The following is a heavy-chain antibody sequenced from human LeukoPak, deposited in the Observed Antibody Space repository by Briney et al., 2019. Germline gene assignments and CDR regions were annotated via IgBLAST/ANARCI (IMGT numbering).Heavy chain of an antibody. CDR2: VNSDGTKT. V-gene: IGHV3-74*01. J-gene: IGHJ5*02. Sequence: PGGSLRLSCAASGFSFNNAWMSWVRQAPGKGLVWVSRVNSDGTKTGYADSVKGRFTISRDNAKNTLYLQMNSLRAEDTAVYYCTRAARSGCSATSCNSWFDPWGQGTLVTVSS. CDR1: GFSFNNAW. CDR3: TRAARSGCSATSCNSWFDP. D-gene: IGHD2-2*01.